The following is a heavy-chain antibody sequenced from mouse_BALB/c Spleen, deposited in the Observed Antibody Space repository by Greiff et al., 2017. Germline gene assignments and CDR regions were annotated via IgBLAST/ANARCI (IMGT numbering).Heavy chain of an antibody. Sequence: QVQLQQSGAELVRPGASVTLSCKASGYTFTDYEMHWVKQTPVHGLEWIGAIDPETGGTAYNQKFKGKATLTADKSSSTAYMERRSLTSEDSAVYYGTHYYGSSLYYYAMDYWGQGTSVTVSS. CDR2: IDPETGGT. CDR3: THYYGSSLYYYAMDY. CDR1: GYTFTDYE. J-gene: IGHJ4*01. V-gene: IGHV1-15*01. D-gene: IGHD1-1*01.